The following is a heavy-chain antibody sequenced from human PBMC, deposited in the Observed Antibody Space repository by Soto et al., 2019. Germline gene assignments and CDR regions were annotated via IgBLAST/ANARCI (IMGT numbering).Heavy chain of an antibody. CDR1: GGSISSSSYY. D-gene: IGHD2-15*01. Sequence: QLQLQESGPGLVKPSETLSLTCTVSGGSISSSSYYWGWIRQPPGKGLKWIWSINYSGSTYYNPSLKSRVTISVDTSKNQFSLKLSSVTAADTAVYYCASKRYCSGGSCYDDYWGQGTLVTVSS. CDR3: ASKRYCSGGSCYDDY. V-gene: IGHV4-39*01. J-gene: IGHJ4*02. CDR2: INYSGST.